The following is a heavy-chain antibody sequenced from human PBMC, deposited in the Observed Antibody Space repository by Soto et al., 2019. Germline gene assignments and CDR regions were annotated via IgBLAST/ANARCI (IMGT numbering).Heavy chain of an antibody. J-gene: IGHJ4*02. CDR1: GYSISSSNW. CDR3: ARSDIQCPIDY. CDR2: IYYSGTT. Sequence: QVQLQESGPGLVKPSDTLSLTCAVSGYSISSSNWWGWIRQPPGKGLEWIGYIYYSGTTYYNPSLKRRVTMPVDTSKTQFSLKLPSVTAVDTAVYYCARSDIQCPIDYWGQGTLVTVSS. V-gene: IGHV4-28*01.